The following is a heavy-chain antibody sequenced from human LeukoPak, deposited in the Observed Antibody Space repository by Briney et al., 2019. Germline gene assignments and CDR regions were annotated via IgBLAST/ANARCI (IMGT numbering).Heavy chain of an antibody. CDR1: GFASSSHA. Sequence: GGSLRFSCGASGFASSSHAMNWVRQAPGEGLEWVSAIDGSGSSPYYADSVKGRFTISRDNSKDTLYLQMNTLRVEDTAVYFCARADCGPSHCYVKDFWGQGTLVTVSS. CDR2: IDGSGSSP. D-gene: IGHD2-21*01. V-gene: IGHV3-23*01. J-gene: IGHJ4*02. CDR3: ARADCGPSHCYVKDF.